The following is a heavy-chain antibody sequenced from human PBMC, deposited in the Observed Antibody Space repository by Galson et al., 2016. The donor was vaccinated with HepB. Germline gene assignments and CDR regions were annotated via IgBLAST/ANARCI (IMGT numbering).Heavy chain of an antibody. Sequence: SLRLSCAASGFTFNIYAMSWVRQAPAKGLEWVAAIAGSGAPTNYADSVKGRFTISRDNSKNTLYWQMNSLRAEDTAVYYCAKGLYGDYSYFDDWGQGTTVTVSS. V-gene: IGHV3-23*01. J-gene: IGHJ4*03. CDR2: IAGSGAPT. CDR1: GFTFNIYA. CDR3: AKGLYGDYSYFDD. D-gene: IGHD4-17*01.